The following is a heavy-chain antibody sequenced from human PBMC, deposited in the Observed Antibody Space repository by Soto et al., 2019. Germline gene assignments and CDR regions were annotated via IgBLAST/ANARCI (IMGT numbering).Heavy chain of an antibody. CDR3: ARDYDYVWGSYRYTEDNWYFDL. CDR2: IKQDGSEK. Sequence: GGSLRLSCAASGFTFSSYWMSWVRQAPGKGLEWVANIKQDGSEKYYVDSVKGRFTISRDNAKNSLYLQMNSLRAEDTAVYYCARDYDYVWGSYRYTEDNWYFDLWGRGTLVSVSS. CDR1: GFTFSSYW. D-gene: IGHD3-16*02. V-gene: IGHV3-7*03. J-gene: IGHJ2*01.